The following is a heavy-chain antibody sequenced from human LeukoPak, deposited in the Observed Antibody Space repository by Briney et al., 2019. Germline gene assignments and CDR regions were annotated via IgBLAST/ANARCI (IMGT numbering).Heavy chain of an antibody. CDR1: GFTFSNYG. J-gene: IGHJ6*02. Sequence: PGRSLRLSCAASGFTFSNYGMHWVRQAPGKEMDYISAISRSGGGTYYADSVKGRFTISRDNSKNTLYLQLDSLKTEDMAVYFCARSAVADVYYYYYGMDVWGQGTAVIVSS. CDR3: ARSAVADVYYYYYGMDV. CDR2: ISRSGGGT. D-gene: IGHD6-19*01. V-gene: IGHV3-64*02.